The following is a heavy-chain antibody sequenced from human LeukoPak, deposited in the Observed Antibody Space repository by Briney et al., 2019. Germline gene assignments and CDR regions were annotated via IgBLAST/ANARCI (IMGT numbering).Heavy chain of an antibody. D-gene: IGHD3-3*01. CDR3: AKKEPETYYDFWSGYPPFFDY. CDR2: ISASGGST. V-gene: IGHV3-23*01. J-gene: IGHJ4*02. Sequence: GGSLRLSCAASGFTFSSYAMSWVRQAPGKGLEWVSAISASGGSTYYADSMKGRFTISRDNSKNTLYLQMNSLRAEDTAVYYCAKKEPETYYDFWSGYPPFFDYWGQGTLVTVSS. CDR1: GFTFSSYA.